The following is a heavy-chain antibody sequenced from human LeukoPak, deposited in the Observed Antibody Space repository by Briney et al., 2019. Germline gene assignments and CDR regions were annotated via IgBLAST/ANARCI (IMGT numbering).Heavy chain of an antibody. V-gene: IGHV4-30-4*08. D-gene: IGHD5-12*01. CDR2: IYDSGST. J-gene: IGHJ4*02. CDR3: ARRRIVATIDY. Sequence: PSETLSLTCSVSGGSISSGVYYWSWIRQHPGKGLEWIGYIYDSGSTYYNPSLKSRVTISVDTSKNQFSLKLSSVTAADTAVYYCARRRIVATIDYWGQGTLVTVSS. CDR1: GGSISSGVYY.